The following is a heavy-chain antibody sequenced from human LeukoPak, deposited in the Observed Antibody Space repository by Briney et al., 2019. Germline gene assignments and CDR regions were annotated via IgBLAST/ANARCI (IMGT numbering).Heavy chain of an antibody. J-gene: IGHJ5*02. Sequence: PSQTLSLTCTVSGGSISSGGYYWSWIRQHPGKGLEWIGYIYYSGSTYYNPSLKSRVTISVDTSKNQFSLKLSSVTAADTAVYYCARARGGTVVIGRRYNWFDPWGQGTLVTVSS. D-gene: IGHD4-23*01. CDR2: IYYSGST. V-gene: IGHV4-31*03. CDR3: ARARGGTVVIGRRYNWFDP. CDR1: GGSISSGGYY.